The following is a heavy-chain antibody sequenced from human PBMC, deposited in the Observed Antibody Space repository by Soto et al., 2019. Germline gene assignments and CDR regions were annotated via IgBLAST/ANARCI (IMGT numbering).Heavy chain of an antibody. V-gene: IGHV3-23*01. D-gene: IGHD6-19*01. J-gene: IGHJ6*02. CDR2: ISGSGGST. Sequence: PGGSLRLSCAASGFTFSSYAMIWVGRAPGKGLEWVSAISGSGGSTYYADSVKGRFTISRDNSKNTLYLQMNSLRAEDTAVYYCAKATSSGWTNHYYYYYGMDVWGQGTTVTVSS. CDR3: AKATSSGWTNHYYYYYGMDV. CDR1: GFTFSSYA.